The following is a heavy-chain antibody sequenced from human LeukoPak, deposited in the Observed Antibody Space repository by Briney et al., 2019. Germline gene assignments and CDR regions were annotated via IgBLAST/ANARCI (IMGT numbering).Heavy chain of an antibody. V-gene: IGHV4-4*02. CDR2: FSHSGIT. CDR3: ARHVRFSDWLAPFDI. D-gene: IGHD3-9*01. CDR1: GAPISRGSW. Sequence: SGTLSLTCDVSGAPISRGSWWSWVRQPPGKGLEWIGEFSHSGITNFNPSLKSRLTISVDTSKNQFSLKLNSVTAADTAAYYCARHVRFSDWLAPFDIWGQGTMVTVSS. J-gene: IGHJ3*02.